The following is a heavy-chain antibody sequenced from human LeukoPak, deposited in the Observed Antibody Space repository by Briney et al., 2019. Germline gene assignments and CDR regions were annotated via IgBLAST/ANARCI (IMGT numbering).Heavy chain of an antibody. D-gene: IGHD2/OR15-2a*01. Sequence: SETLSLTCSVSGASVKSDYWSWIRQSPGKGLEWIANVYYSGSTNYNPSLKSRVTISVDASKNQISLKLSSVTAADTAVYYCARQVVIIPSSRGGPWFDPWGQGTLVAVS. CDR3: ARQVVIIPSSRGGPWFDP. CDR2: VYYSGST. V-gene: IGHV4-59*08. J-gene: IGHJ5*01. CDR1: GASVKSDY.